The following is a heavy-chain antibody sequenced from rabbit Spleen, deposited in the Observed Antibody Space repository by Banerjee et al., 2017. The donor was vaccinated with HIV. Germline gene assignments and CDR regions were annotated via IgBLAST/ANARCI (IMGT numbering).Heavy chain of an antibody. J-gene: IGHJ4*01. V-gene: IGHV1S45*01. CDR2: INTVTGKS. CDR3: ARIPRYYTHGYRGYTYGAVFNL. CDR1: GVSFSDKDV. D-gene: IGHD6-1*01. Sequence: EQLEESGGGLVKPEGSLTLTCKASGVSFSDKDVMCWVRQAPGKGLEWIACINTVTGKSVYASWAKGRFTISKTSSTTVTLQMTSLTAADTATYFCARIPRYYTHGYRGYTYGAVFNLWGPGTLVTVS.